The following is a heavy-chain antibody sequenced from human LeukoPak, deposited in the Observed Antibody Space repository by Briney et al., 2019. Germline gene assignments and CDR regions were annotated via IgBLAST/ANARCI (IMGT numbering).Heavy chain of an antibody. CDR3: ARDRAVYSDSRGYYPDAFDI. CDR1: GLPFSTYW. J-gene: IGHJ3*02. V-gene: IGHV3-74*01. CDR2: VNSDGSRT. Sequence: PGGSLRLSCAASGLPFSTYWMHWVRQAPGKGLVWVSCVNSDGSRTIYADSVKGRFTISRDNAKNTLYLQMNTLRAEDTAVYYCARDRAVYSDSRGYYPDAFDIWGQGTMVTVSS. D-gene: IGHD3-22*01.